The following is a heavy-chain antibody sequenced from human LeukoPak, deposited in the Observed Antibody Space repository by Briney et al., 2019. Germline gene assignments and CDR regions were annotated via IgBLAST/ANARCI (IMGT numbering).Heavy chain of an antibody. D-gene: IGHD1-20*01. V-gene: IGHV1-24*01. CDR3: ARDLTDPYPSAY. CDR1: GYTLTELS. J-gene: IGHJ4*02. CDR2: FDPEDGET. Sequence: ASVKVSCKVSGYTLTELSMHWVRQAPGKGLEWMGGFDPEDGETIYAQKFQGRVTMTEDTSTDTAYMELSSLRSEDTAVYYCARDLTDPYPSAYWGQGTLVTVSS.